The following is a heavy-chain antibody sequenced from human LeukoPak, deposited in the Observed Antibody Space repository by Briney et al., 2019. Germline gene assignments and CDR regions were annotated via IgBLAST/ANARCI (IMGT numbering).Heavy chain of an antibody. D-gene: IGHD5-18*01. J-gene: IGHJ4*02. Sequence: PGGSLRLSCAASRFTFNSYWMHWVRQAPGKGLEWVAVRSYDGSNKYYADSVKGRFTISRDNSKNTLYLQMNSLRAEDTAVYYCARGSRGYSYGFDYWGQGTLVTVSS. V-gene: IGHV3-30*03. CDR3: ARGSRGYSYGFDY. CDR2: RSYDGSNK. CDR1: RFTFNSYW.